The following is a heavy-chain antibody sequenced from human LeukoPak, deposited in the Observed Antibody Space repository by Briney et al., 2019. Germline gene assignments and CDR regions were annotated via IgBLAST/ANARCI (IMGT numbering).Heavy chain of an antibody. D-gene: IGHD6-13*01. Sequence: GGSLRLSCAASGFTFSSYEMNWVRQAPGKGLEWVSYISSSGSTIYYADSVKGRFTISRDNAKNSLYLQMNSLRAEDTAVYYCARDRTWIAGAGLFDYWGQGTLVTVSS. J-gene: IGHJ4*02. V-gene: IGHV3-48*03. CDR3: ARDRTWIAGAGLFDY. CDR2: ISSSGSTI. CDR1: GFTFSSYE.